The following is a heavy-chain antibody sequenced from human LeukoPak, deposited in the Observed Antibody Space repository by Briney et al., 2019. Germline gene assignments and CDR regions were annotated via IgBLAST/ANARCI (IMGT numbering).Heavy chain of an antibody. CDR3: ARDTGTGDYVFDY. CDR1: VYTFIAHF. J-gene: IGHJ4*02. CDR2: INTKSGGT. V-gene: IGHV1-2*02. Sequence: ASVKVSCKPSVYTFIAHFIHWVRQAPGQGREGRGWINTKSGGTRYAQKFQGRVTVTRDTSISTADMELTSLTSDDTAVYYCARDTGTGDYVFDYWGQGTLVTVSS. D-gene: IGHD4-17*01.